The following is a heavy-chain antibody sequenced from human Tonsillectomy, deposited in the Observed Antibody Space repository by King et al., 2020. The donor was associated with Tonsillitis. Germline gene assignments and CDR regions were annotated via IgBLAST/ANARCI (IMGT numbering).Heavy chain of an antibody. CDR3: ARAPSGHSGYEPGAW. J-gene: IGHJ4*02. V-gene: IGHV1-69*01. D-gene: IGHD5-12*01. CDR1: GDIFSNYA. Sequence: VQLVESGAEVKKPGSSVKVSCKASGDIFSNYAFSWVRQAPGQGLEWMGGIIPLYHEVKYAQKFQGRVTISADESTGTVFMEVTSLRSEDTALYYCARAPSGHSGYEPGAWWGQGTLVTVSS. CDR2: IIPLYHEV.